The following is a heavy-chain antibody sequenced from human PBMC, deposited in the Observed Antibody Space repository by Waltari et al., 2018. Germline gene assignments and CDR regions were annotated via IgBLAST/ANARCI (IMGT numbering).Heavy chain of an antibody. Sequence: QVQLVQSGAEVKKPGSSVKVSCKASGGTFSSYAISWVRQAPGQGLGWMGGIIPIFGTANYAQKFQGRVTITADESTSTAYMELSSLRSEDTAVYYCARVGYCSGGSCSPLYYGMDVWGQGTTVTVSS. V-gene: IGHV1-69*01. CDR2: IIPIFGTA. CDR1: GGTFSSYA. CDR3: ARVGYCSGGSCSPLYYGMDV. D-gene: IGHD2-15*01. J-gene: IGHJ6*02.